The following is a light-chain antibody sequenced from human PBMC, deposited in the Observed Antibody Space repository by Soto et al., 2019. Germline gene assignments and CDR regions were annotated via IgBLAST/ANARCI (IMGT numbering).Light chain of an antibody. Sequence: DIQMTQSPSTLSASVGDSVTITCRASQSISTWLAWFQQKPGKAPKFLIYRASSLESGIPSRFSGSGSGTGFTPTIRSLQPDDFAAYYCQQYNSYPRTFGQGTKVEIK. CDR3: QQYNSYPRT. CDR1: QSISTW. CDR2: RAS. J-gene: IGKJ1*01. V-gene: IGKV1-5*03.